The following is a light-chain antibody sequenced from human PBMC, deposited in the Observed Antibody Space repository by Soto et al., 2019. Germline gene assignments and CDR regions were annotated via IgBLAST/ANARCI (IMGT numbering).Light chain of an antibody. Sequence: EIQMTQAPSSLSASVGDRVTITCRASQTISMYLNWYQQKQGKAPILMISAASSLQTGVPSRFNGSGSGTDFTLTISSLQPEDFATYYCQQSYSIPPLTFCGGTRVEIK. CDR1: QTISMY. V-gene: IGKV1-39*01. J-gene: IGKJ4*01. CDR3: QQSYSIPPLT. CDR2: AAS.